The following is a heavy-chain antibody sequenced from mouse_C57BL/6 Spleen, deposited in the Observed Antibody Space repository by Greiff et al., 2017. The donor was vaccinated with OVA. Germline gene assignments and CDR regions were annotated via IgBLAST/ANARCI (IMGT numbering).Heavy chain of an antibody. CDR1: GFTFSDYY. CDR2: INYDGSST. D-gene: IGHD1-1*01. V-gene: IGHV5-16*01. CDR3: ARDIYYGSSYAMDD. J-gene: IGHJ4*01. Sequence: EVKLVESEGGLVQPGSSMKLSCTASGFTFSDYYMAWVRPVPEKGLEWVANINYDGSSTYYLDSLKSRFIISRDNAKNILYLQMSSLKSEDTATYYCARDIYYGSSYAMDDWGQGTSVTVSS.